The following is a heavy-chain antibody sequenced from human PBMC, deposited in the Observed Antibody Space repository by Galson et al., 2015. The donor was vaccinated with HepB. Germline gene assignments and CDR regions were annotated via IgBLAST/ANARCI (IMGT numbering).Heavy chain of an antibody. CDR2: VTPVLGIT. CDR1: GGTFSSYT. J-gene: IGHJ4*02. Sequence: SVKVSCKASGGTFSSYTITWVRQAPGQGLEWMGGVTPVLGITEYAQKFQDRVTLVADKSTNIAYLELRSLRSEDTAIYYCARDKDGYNNPYFDFWGQGTLVTVSS. CDR3: ARDKDGYNNPYFDF. V-gene: IGHV1-69*10. D-gene: IGHD5-24*01.